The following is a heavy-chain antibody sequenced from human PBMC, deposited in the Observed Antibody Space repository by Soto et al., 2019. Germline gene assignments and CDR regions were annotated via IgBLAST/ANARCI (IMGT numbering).Heavy chain of an antibody. CDR1: GFMFSSFA. J-gene: IGHJ6*02. Sequence: GSLRLSCAGSGFMFSSFAMTWVRQAPGKGLEWVSTTRSNGEHTYYADSVKGRFTVSRDNSKNTLFLEMSSLRAEDSAIYYCAKDSKSVSVSAARVYGMDVWGQGTTVTAP. CDR2: TRSNGEHT. D-gene: IGHD2-2*01. CDR3: AKDSKSVSVSAARVYGMDV. V-gene: IGHV3-23*01.